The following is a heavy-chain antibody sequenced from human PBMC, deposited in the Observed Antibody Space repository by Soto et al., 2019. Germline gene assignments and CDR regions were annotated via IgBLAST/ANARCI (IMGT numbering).Heavy chain of an antibody. CDR2: ISAYNGNT. CDR3: AGHIRPDAFDI. D-gene: IGHD2-21*01. CDR1: GYTFTSYG. V-gene: IGHV1-18*01. Sequence: QVQLVQSGAEVKKPGAAVKVSCKASGYTFTSYGISWVRQAPGQGLEWMGWISAYNGNTNYAQKLKGRVTMTTDRSTGTAYMDLRSLRSDDTAVYYCAGHIRPDAFDIWGQGTMVTVS. J-gene: IGHJ3*02.